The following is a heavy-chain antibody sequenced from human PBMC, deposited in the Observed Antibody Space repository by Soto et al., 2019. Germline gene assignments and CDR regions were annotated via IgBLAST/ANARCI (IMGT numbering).Heavy chain of an antibody. V-gene: IGHV4-59*01. CDR3: ARGAADTAMVDS. CDR1: GGPIRSYY. Sequence: SETLSLTCNVSGGPIRSYYWTWIRQPPGKGLEWLGYIFYSGSTFYNPSLKSRVTISIHTSKSQFSLQLTSVTAADTAVYYCARGAADTAMVDSWGQGTLVTVSS. CDR2: IFYSGST. J-gene: IGHJ4*02. D-gene: IGHD5-18*01.